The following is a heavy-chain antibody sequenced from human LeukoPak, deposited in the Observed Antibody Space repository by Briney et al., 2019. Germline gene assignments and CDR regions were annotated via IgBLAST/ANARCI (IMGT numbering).Heavy chain of an antibody. CDR3: ARVTYYDFWSGSPLFDY. V-gene: IGHV4-4*07. CDR1: GGSISSYY. CDR2: IYTSGST. Sequence: PSETLSLTCTVSGGSISSYYWSWIRQPAGKGLEWIGRIYTSGSTNYNPSLKSRVTMSVDTSKNQFSLKLSSVTAADTAVYYCARVTYYDFWSGSPLFDYWGQGTLVTVSS. J-gene: IGHJ4*02. D-gene: IGHD3-3*01.